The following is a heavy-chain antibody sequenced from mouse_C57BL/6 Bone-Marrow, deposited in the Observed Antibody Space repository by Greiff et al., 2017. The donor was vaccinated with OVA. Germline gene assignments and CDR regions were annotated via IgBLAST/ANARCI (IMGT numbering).Heavy chain of an antibody. CDR2: INYDGSST. J-gene: IGHJ2*01. CDR1: GFTFSDYY. V-gene: IGHV5-16*01. Sequence: EVQRVESEGGLVQPGSSMKLSCTASGFTFSDYYMAWVRQVPEKGLEWVANINYDGSSTYYLDSLKSRFIISRDNAKNILYLQMSSLKSEDTATYYCARDTLHYFDYWGQGTTLTVSS. CDR3: ARDTLHYFDY.